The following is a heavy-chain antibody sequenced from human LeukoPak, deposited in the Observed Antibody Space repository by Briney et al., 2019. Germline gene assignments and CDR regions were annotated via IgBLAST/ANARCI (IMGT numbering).Heavy chain of an antibody. J-gene: IGHJ5*02. CDR2: IHYSGST. CDR3: ARSGTYYNNWFDP. CDR1: GGSIRSYY. V-gene: IGHV4-59*01. Sequence: SETLSLTCNVSGGSIRSYYWSWIRQPPGKGLEWIAYIHYSGSTNYNPSLKSRVTISLDTSKNQLSLKLYSVTAADTAVYYCARSGTYYNNWFDPWGQGTLVTVSS. D-gene: IGHD3-10*01.